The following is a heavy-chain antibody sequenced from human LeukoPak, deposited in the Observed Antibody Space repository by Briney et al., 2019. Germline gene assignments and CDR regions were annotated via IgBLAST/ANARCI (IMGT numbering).Heavy chain of an antibody. CDR3: ARDRDDYGDYGRDYYYYMDV. V-gene: IGHV1-46*01. CDR1: GYTFTSYY. Sequence: ASVKVSCKASGYTFTSYYMHWVRQAPGQGLEWMGIINPSGGSTSYAQKFQGRVTMTRDTSTSTVYMELSSLRSEDTAVYYCARDRDDYGDYGRDYYYYMDVWGKGTTVTVSS. D-gene: IGHD4-17*01. J-gene: IGHJ6*03. CDR2: INPSGGST.